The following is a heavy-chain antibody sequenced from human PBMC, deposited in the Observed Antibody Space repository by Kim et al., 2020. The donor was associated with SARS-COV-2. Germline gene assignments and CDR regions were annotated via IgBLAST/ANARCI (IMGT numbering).Heavy chain of an antibody. J-gene: IGHJ6*02. CDR3: ARLSQERYYGMDV. Sequence: YSPSFPGHVTISAHKASSTAYLQWSSLKASDTAMYYCARLSQERYYGMDVWGQGTTVTVSS. D-gene: IGHD1-1*01. V-gene: IGHV5-10-1*01.